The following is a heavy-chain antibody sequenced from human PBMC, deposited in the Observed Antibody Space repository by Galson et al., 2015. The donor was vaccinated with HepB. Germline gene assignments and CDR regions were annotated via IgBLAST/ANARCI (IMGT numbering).Heavy chain of an antibody. CDR1: GFTFDDYA. D-gene: IGHD3-16*01. CDR2: ISWNSGSI. Sequence: SLRLSCAASGFTFDDYAMHWVRQAPGKGLEWVSGISWNSGSIGYADSVKGRFTISRDNAKNSLYLQMNSLRAEDTALYYCAKDMIRDYGYYYDYYGMDVWGQGTTVTVSS. J-gene: IGHJ6*02. V-gene: IGHV3-9*01. CDR3: AKDMIRDYGYYYDYYGMDV.